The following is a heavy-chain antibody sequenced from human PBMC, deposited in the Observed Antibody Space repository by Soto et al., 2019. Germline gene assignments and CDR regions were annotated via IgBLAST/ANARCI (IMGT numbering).Heavy chain of an antibody. V-gene: IGHV3-7*01. CDR2: IKGDGSEK. Sequence: WGSLRLSCVGSGFTFITFWIIFFRQSPVKGLEWVANIKGDGSEKRYADSVKGRLTISRDNAKNSVYLQMNSLRVEDTALYYCGRDEVRNGVGVWGQGITVTVSS. CDR3: GRDEVRNGVGV. J-gene: IGHJ6*02. CDR1: GFTFITFW.